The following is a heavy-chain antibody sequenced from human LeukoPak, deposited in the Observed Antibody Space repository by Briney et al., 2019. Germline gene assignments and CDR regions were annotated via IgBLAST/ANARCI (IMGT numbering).Heavy chain of an antibody. Sequence: RSGGSLRLSCAASGFTFSSYGMHWVRQAPGKGLEWVAVISYDGSNKYYADSVKGRFTISRDNSKNTLYLQMNSLRAEDTAVYYCAKDLSYYDSSGPPFFDYWGQGALVTVSS. CDR2: ISYDGSNK. CDR1: GFTFSSYG. J-gene: IGHJ4*02. D-gene: IGHD3-22*01. CDR3: AKDLSYYDSSGPPFFDY. V-gene: IGHV3-30*18.